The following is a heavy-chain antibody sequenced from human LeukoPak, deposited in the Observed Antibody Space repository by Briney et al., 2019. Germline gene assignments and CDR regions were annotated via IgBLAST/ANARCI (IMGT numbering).Heavy chain of an antibody. CDR2: IYYSGST. CDR1: GGSMSGYF. J-gene: IGHJ1*01. V-gene: IGHV4-59*01. CDR3: ARSITSSWYGDFQH. D-gene: IGHD6-13*01. Sequence: SETLSLTCTVSGGSMSGYFWSWTRQPPGKGLEWIGYIYYSGSTNYNPSLKSRVTISVDTSKNQFSLKLSRVTAADTAVYYCARSITSSWYGDFQHWGQGTLVTVSS.